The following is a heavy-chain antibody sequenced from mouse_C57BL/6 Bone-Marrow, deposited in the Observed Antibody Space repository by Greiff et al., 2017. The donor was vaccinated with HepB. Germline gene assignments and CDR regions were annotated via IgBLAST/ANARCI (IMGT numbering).Heavy chain of an antibody. Sequence: EVQLQESGGGLVQPKGSLKLSCAASGFSFNTYAMNWVRQAPGKGLEWVARIRSKSNNYATYYADSVKDRFTISRDDSESMLYLQMNNLKTEDTAICDCVRRVDDVYSFSYGGQGTLVPVPA. CDR2: IRSKSNNYAT. CDR3: VRRVDDVYSFSY. J-gene: IGHJ3*01. V-gene: IGHV10-1*01. D-gene: IGHD2-3*01. CDR1: GFSFNTYA.